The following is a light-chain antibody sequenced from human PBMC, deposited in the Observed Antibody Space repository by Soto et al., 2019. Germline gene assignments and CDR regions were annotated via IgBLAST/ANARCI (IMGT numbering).Light chain of an antibody. CDR1: QNVGNN. CDR2: GAS. Sequence: EIVMTQSPATLSVSPGERATLSCRASQNVGNNLVWYQQKPGQAPSLLIYGASTRANGIPARLSGSGSGTELTLTISSLQSEDFAVYVCQQYNNWPPWTFGQGTKVDIK. V-gene: IGKV3-15*01. CDR3: QQYNNWPPWT. J-gene: IGKJ1*01.